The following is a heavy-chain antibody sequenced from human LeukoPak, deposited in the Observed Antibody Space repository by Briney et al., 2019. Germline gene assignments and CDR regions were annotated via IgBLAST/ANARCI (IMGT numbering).Heavy chain of an antibody. D-gene: IGHD5-24*01. CDR2: INPNSGGT. V-gene: IGHV1-2*06. CDR3: ARDRRDGYNYRLDY. CDR1: GYTFTGYY. J-gene: IGHJ4*02. Sequence: ASVKVSCKASGYTFTGYYMHWVRQAPGQGLEWMGRINPNSGGTNYAQKFQGRVTMTRDTSISTAYMELSRLRPDDTAVYYCARDRRDGYNYRLDYWGQGTLVTVSS.